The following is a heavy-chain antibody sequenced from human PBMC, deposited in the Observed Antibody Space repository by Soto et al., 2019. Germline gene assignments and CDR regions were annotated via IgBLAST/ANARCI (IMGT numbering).Heavy chain of an antibody. CDR3: ARKLYYDSSAYYYRFDY. V-gene: IGHV5-10-1*01. J-gene: IGHJ4*02. D-gene: IGHD3-22*01. CDR2: FDSSDSYT. CDR1: GYSFTSYW. Sequence: LKISCKGSGYSFTSYWISWVRQMPGTGLAWMGRFDSSDSYTNYSPSFQGHVTISADKSISTAYLQWSSLKASDTAMYHRARKLYYDSSAYYYRFDYWAQGPPLPVPS.